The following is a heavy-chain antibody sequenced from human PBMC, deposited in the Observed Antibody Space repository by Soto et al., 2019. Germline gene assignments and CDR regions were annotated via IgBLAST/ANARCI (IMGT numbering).Heavy chain of an antibody. V-gene: IGHV4-61*03. J-gene: IGHJ4*02. CDR1: GGSVSSEHYY. CDR3: AGGTDGKKVAY. CDR2: FYYTGST. D-gene: IGHD5-12*01. Sequence: QVQLQESGPGLVKSSETLSLTCTVSGGSVSSEHYYWNWIRQPPGKGLEWIGYFYYTGSTNYNPSLESRLTISVDMSKNHFSLKLSSVTAADTAVYYCAGGTDGKKVAYWGQGTLVTVSS.